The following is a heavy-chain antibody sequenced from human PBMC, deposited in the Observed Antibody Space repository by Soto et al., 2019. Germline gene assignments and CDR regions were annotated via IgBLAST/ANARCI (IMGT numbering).Heavy chain of an antibody. J-gene: IGHJ4*02. CDR3: PRDRRGVPDH. Sequence: QVQLLESGGGVVQPGRSLRLSCAASGFTFSSYAMHWVRQAPGKGLEWVAAISYDGSNKYYADSVKGRLTISRDNSNNPLYLQMNSRRAEDTSVYYCPRDRRGVPDHGGQGTLVTVSS. CDR1: GFTFSSYA. V-gene: IGHV3-30-3*01. D-gene: IGHD3-10*01. CDR2: ISYDGSNK.